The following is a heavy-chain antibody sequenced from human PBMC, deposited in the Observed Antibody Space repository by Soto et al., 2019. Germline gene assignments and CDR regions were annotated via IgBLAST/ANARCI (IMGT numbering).Heavy chain of an antibody. CDR3: ATHSAVGLQHPYYFDY. J-gene: IGHJ4*02. CDR1: GGTFSSYT. CDR2: IIPILGIA. V-gene: IGHV1-69*02. D-gene: IGHD1-1*01. Sequence: QVQLVQSGAEVKKPGSSVKVSCKASGGTFSSYTISWVRQAPGQGLEWMGRIIPILGIANYAQKFQGRVTITADKSTSTAYMELSSLRSEDTAVYYCATHSAVGLQHPYYFDYWGQGTLVTVSS.